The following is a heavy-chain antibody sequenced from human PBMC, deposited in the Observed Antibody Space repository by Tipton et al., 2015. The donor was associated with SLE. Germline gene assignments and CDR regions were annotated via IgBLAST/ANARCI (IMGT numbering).Heavy chain of an antibody. CDR2: IYYSGST. V-gene: IGHV4-39*07. D-gene: IGHD6-13*01. Sequence: TLSLTCTVSGGSISSSSYYWGWIRQPPGKGLEWIGSIYYSGSTYYNPSLKSRVTISVDTSKNQFSLKLGSVTAADTAVYYCARHRFNWDSSSWYAGWFDPWGQGTVVTVSS. CDR3: ARHRFNWDSSSWYAGWFDP. CDR1: GGSISSSSYY. J-gene: IGHJ5*02.